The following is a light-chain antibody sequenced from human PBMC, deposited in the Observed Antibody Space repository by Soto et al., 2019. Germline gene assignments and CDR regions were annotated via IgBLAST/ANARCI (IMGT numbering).Light chain of an antibody. CDR2: WAS. CDR1: QSVLHSSNNKDY. V-gene: IGKV4-1*01. Sequence: DIVMTQSPDSLAVSLGERATIYCKSSQSVLHSSNNKDYLAWYQQKPGQSPKLLIYWASTREFGVPDRFSGSGSATEFTLTISSLQAEDVAVYYCQQYYSTPFTFGPGTKVDIK. CDR3: QQYYSTPFT. J-gene: IGKJ3*01.